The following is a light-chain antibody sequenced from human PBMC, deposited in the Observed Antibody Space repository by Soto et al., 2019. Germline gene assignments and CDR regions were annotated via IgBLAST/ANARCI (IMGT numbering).Light chain of an antibody. CDR1: SSDVGGYDY. V-gene: IGLV2-14*03. J-gene: IGLJ1*01. CDR2: DVS. CDR3: SSYTSSSLYV. Sequence: QPVLTQPASVSGSHGQSITISCTGTSSDVGGYDYVSWYQHHPGKAPKLMIYDVSNRPSGVSNRFSGSKSGNTASLTISGLQXEDEADYYCSSYTSSSLYVFGTGTKVTVL.